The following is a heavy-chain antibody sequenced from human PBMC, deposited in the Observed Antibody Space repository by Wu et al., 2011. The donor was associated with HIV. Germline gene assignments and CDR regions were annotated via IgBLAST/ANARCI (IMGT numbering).Heavy chain of an antibody. CDR1: NYIFTTYA. D-gene: IGHD6-19*01. CDR3: ARDDSSGWPEGFDY. Sequence: QLVQSGAEVRSPGASVKVSCKASNYIFTTYAISWVRQAPGQGLEWMGYISPYDGDTHYAQKFQGRVTMTTDTSTSTAYMELRSLRSDDTAVYYCARDDSSGWPEGFDYWGQGTLVTVSS. CDR2: ISPYDGDT. J-gene: IGHJ4*02. V-gene: IGHV1-18*01.